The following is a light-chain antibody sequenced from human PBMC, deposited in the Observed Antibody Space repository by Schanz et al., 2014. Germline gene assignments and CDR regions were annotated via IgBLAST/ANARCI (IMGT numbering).Light chain of an antibody. CDR3: QQRSNWPYT. CDR2: GAS. Sequence: EFVLTQSPATLSLSPGERATLSCRASQSVSSYLAWYQQKPGQAPRLLIYGASTRATGIPARFSGSGSGTEFTLTISSLEPEDFAVYYCQQRSNWPYTFGQGTKLEIK. J-gene: IGKJ2*01. CDR1: QSVSSY. V-gene: IGKV3-11*01.